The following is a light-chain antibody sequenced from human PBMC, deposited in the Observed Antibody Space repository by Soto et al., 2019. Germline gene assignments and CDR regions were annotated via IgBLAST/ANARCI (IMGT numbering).Light chain of an antibody. J-gene: IGKJ1*01. CDR2: WAS. CDR3: QQYSSSPTWT. Sequence: VMSQAPKSLALSLVEIATITCKSIQNILYSANNKNYLAWFQQKPGQPPKLLIYWASTRESGVPDRFSGSGSGTDFTLTISNLQAEDVAVYYCQQYSSSPTWTFGQGTKVDIK. CDR1: QNILYSANNKNY. V-gene: IGKV4-1*01.